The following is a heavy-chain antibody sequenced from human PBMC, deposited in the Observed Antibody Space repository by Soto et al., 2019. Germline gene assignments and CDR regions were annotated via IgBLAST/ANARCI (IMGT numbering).Heavy chain of an antibody. CDR3: AKGNYSDNSGLNYFEY. CDR1: GFTFRNYG. J-gene: IGHJ4*02. CDR2: TSYDGSKK. D-gene: IGHD3-22*01. Sequence: ALRLSCIASGFTFRNYGMYWVRQAPGKGLEWVAVTSYDGSKKYYTDAVKGRFTISRDNSKNTLYLQMNSLSAEDTAVYYCAKGNYSDNSGLNYFEYWGQGTQVTVS. V-gene: IGHV3-30*18.